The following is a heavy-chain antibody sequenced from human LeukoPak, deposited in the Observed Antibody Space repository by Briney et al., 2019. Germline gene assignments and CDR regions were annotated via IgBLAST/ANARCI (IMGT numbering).Heavy chain of an antibody. D-gene: IGHD6-25*01. Sequence: SETLSLTRTVSGGSISSSSYYWGWIRQPPGKGLEWIGSIYYSGSTYYNPSLKSRVTISVDTSKNQFSLKLSSVTAADTAVYYCARDPPTAAGDYWGQGTLVTVSS. CDR1: GGSISSSSYY. V-gene: IGHV4-39*07. CDR3: ARDPPTAAGDY. CDR2: IYYSGST. J-gene: IGHJ4*02.